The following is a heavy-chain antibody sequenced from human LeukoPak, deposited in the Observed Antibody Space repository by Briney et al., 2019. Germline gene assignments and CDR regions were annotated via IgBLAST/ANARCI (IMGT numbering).Heavy chain of an antibody. J-gene: IGHJ4*02. CDR2: ISVYNGNT. CDR1: GYTFISYG. Sequence: ASVKVSCKASGYTFISYGITWVRQAPGQGLEWMGWISVYNGNTNYAQQLQGRVTMTTDTSTSTAYMELRSLRSDDTAVYYCAREGGDSSGPTDPVPYGVGFDYWGQGTLVTVSS. D-gene: IGHD3-22*01. V-gene: IGHV1-18*01. CDR3: AREGGDSSGPTDPVPYGVGFDY.